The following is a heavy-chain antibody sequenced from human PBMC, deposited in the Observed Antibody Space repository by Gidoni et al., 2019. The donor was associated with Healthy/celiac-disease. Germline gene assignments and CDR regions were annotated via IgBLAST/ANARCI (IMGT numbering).Heavy chain of an antibody. CDR2: ISSSSSYI. CDR1: GCTCSSDS. D-gene: IGHD6-6*01. V-gene: IGHV3-21*01. CDR3: ARDMRVAARPYYFDY. J-gene: IGHJ4*02. Sequence: EVQLVESGGGLVKPGGSLRRSCAASGCTCSSDSMNWVRQAPGKGLAWVSSISSSSSYIYYADSVKGRFTISRDTAKNSLYLQMNSLRAEDTAVYYCARDMRVAARPYYFDYWGQGTLVTVSS.